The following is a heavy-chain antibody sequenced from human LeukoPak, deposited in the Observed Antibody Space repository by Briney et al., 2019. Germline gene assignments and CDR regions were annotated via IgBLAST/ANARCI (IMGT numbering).Heavy chain of an antibody. CDR3: AREMATMPDSFHFDY. J-gene: IGHJ4*02. CDR1: GFTFSSYW. D-gene: IGHD5-24*01. Sequence: PGGSLRLSCAASGFTFSSYWMHWVRQGPGKGLEWVAVMSYDGSNKYYADSVKGRFTISRDNSKNTLYLQMNSLRAEDTALYYCAREMATMPDSFHFDYWGQGTLVTVSS. CDR2: MSYDGSNK. V-gene: IGHV3-30*03.